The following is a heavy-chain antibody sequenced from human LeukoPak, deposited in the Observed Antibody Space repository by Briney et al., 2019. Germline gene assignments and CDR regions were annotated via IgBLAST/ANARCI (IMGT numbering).Heavy chain of an antibody. D-gene: IGHD4-17*01. V-gene: IGHV3-74*01. CDR3: ARVAHDYVDSGPDY. J-gene: IGHJ4*02. CDR2: VNSDGSHT. Sequence: PGGSLRLSCAASGFVFGSYWMHWVRQAPGKGLVWVSRVNSDGSHTTYADPVKGRFTISRDNAKKMVYLEMHSLRAGDTAIYYCARVAHDYVDSGPDYWGQGTLVSVSS. CDR1: GFVFGSYW.